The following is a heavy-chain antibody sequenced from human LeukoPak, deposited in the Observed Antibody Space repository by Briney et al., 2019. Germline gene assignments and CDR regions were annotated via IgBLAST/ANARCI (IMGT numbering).Heavy chain of an antibody. D-gene: IGHD2-15*01. J-gene: IGHJ4*02. CDR2: ISSSGSTI. Sequence: PGGSLRLSCAGSGFTFSTYNMNWVRQAPGKGLEWVSYISSSGSTIYYADSVKGRFTISRDNAKNSLYLQMNSLRAEDTAVYYCASLRVVVAAHADDYWGQGTLVTVSS. CDR3: ASLRVVVAAHADDY. CDR1: GFTFSTYN. V-gene: IGHV3-48*01.